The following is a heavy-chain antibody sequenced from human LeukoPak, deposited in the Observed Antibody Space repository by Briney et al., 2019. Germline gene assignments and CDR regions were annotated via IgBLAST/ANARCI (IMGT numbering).Heavy chain of an antibody. D-gene: IGHD2-8*01. CDR2: ISWNSGSI. J-gene: IGHJ4*02. CDR3: AKGSYCTNGVCPMDY. CDR1: GFTFDDYA. Sequence: PGRSLRLSCAASGFTFDDYAMHWVRQAPGKGLEWVSGISWNSGSIGYADSVKGRFTISRDSAKNSLYLQMNSLRAEDMALYYCAKGSYCTNGVCPMDYWGQGTLVTVSS. V-gene: IGHV3-9*03.